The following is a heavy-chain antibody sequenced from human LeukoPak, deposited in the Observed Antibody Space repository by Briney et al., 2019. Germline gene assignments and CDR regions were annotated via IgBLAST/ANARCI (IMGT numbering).Heavy chain of an antibody. CDR3: ARGYCSGGSCYRKITPYYYYYYMDV. J-gene: IGHJ6*03. CDR1: GGSFSGYY. CDR2: INHRGST. V-gene: IGHV4-34*01. Sequence: SETLSLTCAVYGGSFSGYYWSWIRQPPGKGLEWIGEINHRGSTNYNPSLKSRVTISVDTSKNQFSLKLSSVTAADTAVYYCARGYCSGGSCYRKITPYYYYYYMDVWGKGTTVTISS. D-gene: IGHD2-15*01.